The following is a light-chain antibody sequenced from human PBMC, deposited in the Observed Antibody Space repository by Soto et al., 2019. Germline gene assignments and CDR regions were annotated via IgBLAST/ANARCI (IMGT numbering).Light chain of an antibody. V-gene: IGLV2-11*01. CDR1: SNDAGGYNY. J-gene: IGLJ3*02. CDR2: DVS. CDR3: CSYAGTYWV. Sequence: QSALTQPRSVSGSPGQSVTISCTGTSNDAGGYNYVSWFQQHPGKVPKLMVYDVSYRPSGVPDRFSGSKSGNTASLTISGLQADDEGDYYCCSYAGTYWVFGGGTKVTVL.